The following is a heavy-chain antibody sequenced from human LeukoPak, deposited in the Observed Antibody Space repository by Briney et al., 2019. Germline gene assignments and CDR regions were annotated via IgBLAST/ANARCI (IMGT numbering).Heavy chain of an antibody. D-gene: IGHD3-16*01. CDR2: INAGNGNT. J-gene: IGHJ3*02. Sequence: GASVKVSCKASGYTFTSYAMHWVRQAPGQRLEWMGWINAGNGNTKYSQKFQGRVTITRDTSASTAYMELSSLRSDDTAVYYCARSTQGVWGAFDIWGQGTMVTVSS. V-gene: IGHV1-3*01. CDR3: ARSTQGVWGAFDI. CDR1: GYTFTSYA.